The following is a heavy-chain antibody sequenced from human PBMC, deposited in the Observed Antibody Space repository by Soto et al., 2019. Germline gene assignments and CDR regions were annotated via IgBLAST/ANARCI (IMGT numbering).Heavy chain of an antibody. CDR3: ARVGTSGWNFDY. Sequence: EVQLVESGVGLVQPGGSLRLSCAASGFTFSSYWMSWVRQAPGKGLEWVANINRDGSGKYYVDSMKGRLTVSRDNAKDSLSLQVNSLRVEDTAVYYCARVGTSGWNFDYWGQGTLVTVSS. V-gene: IGHV3-7*04. D-gene: IGHD6-19*01. J-gene: IGHJ4*02. CDR1: GFTFSSYW. CDR2: INRDGSGK.